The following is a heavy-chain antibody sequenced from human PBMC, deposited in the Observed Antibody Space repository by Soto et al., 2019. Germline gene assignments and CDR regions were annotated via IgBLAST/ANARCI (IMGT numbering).Heavy chain of an antibody. CDR3: ARERYGGNDYHFDY. J-gene: IGHJ4*02. D-gene: IGHD4-17*01. Sequence: QVQLVQSGAEVKKPGSSVKVSCKASGGTFSSYTISWVRQAPGQGLEWMGRIIPILGIANYAQKFQGRVTITADKSTSTAYMELSSLRSEDTAVYYCARERYGGNDYHFDYWGQGTLVTVSS. V-gene: IGHV1-69*08. CDR1: GGTFSSYT. CDR2: IIPILGIA.